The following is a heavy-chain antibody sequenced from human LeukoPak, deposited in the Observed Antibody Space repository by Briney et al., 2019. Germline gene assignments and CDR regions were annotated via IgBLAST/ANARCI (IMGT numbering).Heavy chain of an antibody. Sequence: PGGSLRLSCTASGLSLNYFWMHWVRQAPGKGLAWASRISNDGTSTKYADSVKGRFTISRDNAKNTLYLEMDTLRAEDTAVYYCASGGPRGFSRWGQGTLVTVFS. CDR3: ASGGPRGFSR. CDR1: GLSLNYFW. V-gene: IGHV3-74*03. CDR2: ISNDGTST. D-gene: IGHD3-10*01. J-gene: IGHJ4*02.